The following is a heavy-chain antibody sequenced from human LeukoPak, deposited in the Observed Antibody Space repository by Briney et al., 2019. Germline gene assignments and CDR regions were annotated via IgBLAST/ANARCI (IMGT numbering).Heavy chain of an antibody. V-gene: IGHV3-30*18. CDR3: AKGRQYSFDYLIDY. CDR1: GFAFSSLG. D-gene: IGHD3-9*01. J-gene: IGHJ4*02. CDR2: IASDGIDK. Sequence: GGSLRLSCVASGFAFSSLGMHWVRQAPDKGLEWVGGIASDGIDKRYADSVKGRLILSRDNSRNTVYLQLDSLRTEDTAVYYCAKGRQYSFDYLIDYWGQGTLVTVSS.